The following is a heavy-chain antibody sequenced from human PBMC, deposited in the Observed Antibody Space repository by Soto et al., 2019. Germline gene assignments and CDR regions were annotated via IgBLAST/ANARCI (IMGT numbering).Heavy chain of an antibody. V-gene: IGHV4-59*08. CDR1: GGSISNYY. J-gene: IGHJ4*02. CDR2: IFHNGNT. CDR3: ARHLGYCSSTSCQIFDY. Sequence: SETLSLTCTVSGGSISNYYWSWIRQPPGKGLEWIAFIFHNGNTNYNPSLKSRVTISVDTSKNQFSLKLGSVTAADTAVYYCARHLGYCSSTSCQIFDYWGQGTLVSVSS. D-gene: IGHD2-2*01.